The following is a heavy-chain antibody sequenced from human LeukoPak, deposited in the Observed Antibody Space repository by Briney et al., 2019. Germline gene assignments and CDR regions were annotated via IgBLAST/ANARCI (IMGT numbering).Heavy chain of an antibody. V-gene: IGHV3-48*03. CDR2: ISSSGSTI. J-gene: IGHJ4*02. CDR3: ARGGGYCSSTSCYTLFDY. CDR1: GFTFSSYE. Sequence: PGGSLRLSCAASGFTFSSYEMNWVRPAPGKGLEWVSYISSSGSTIYYADSVKGRFTISRDNAKNSLYLQMNSLRAEDTAVYYCARGGGYCSSTSCYTLFDYWGQGTLATVSS. D-gene: IGHD2-2*02.